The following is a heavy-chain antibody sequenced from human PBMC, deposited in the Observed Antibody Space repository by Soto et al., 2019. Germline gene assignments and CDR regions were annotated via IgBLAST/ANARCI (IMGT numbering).Heavy chain of an antibody. D-gene: IGHD2-21*02. CDR3: ARRLTPSVTAMGY. V-gene: IGHV3-30-3*01. J-gene: IGHJ4*02. CDR2: ISGDGINK. Sequence: QVQLVASGGGVVQPGRSLRLSCSASGFTFSDYAINWVRQAPGKGLGWVASISGDGINKYIADSVKGRFIISRDNSKNTVLLQMSSLGPEDTAVYYCARRLTPSVTAMGYWGQGTLVTVSS. CDR1: GFTFSDYA.